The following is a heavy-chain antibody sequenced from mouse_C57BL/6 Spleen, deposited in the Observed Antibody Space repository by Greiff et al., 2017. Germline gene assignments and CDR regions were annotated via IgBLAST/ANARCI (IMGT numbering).Heavy chain of an antibody. CDR1: GYSITSGYY. J-gene: IGHJ3*01. Sequence: EVQLQQSGPGLVKPSQSLSLTCSVTGYSITSGYYWNWIRQFPGNKLEWMGYISYDGSNNYNPSLKNRISITRDTSKNQFFLKLNSVTTEDTATYYCAREGGPWSQGTLVTVSA. V-gene: IGHV3-6*01. CDR3: AREGGP. CDR2: ISYDGSN.